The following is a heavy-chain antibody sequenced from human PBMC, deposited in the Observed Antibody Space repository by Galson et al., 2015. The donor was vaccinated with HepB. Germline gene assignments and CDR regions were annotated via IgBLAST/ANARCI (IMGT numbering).Heavy chain of an antibody. CDR1: GYTFTAYY. Sequence: SVKVSCKASGYTFTAYYVHWVRQAPGQGLEWMGWINPNSGGTNYAQKFQGRITMTRDTSINTAYVELSSLRSDDTAIYYCARDLKSTPWPWSQGTLVTVSS. J-gene: IGHJ5*02. D-gene: IGHD2-2*01. V-gene: IGHV1-2*02. CDR2: INPNSGGT. CDR3: ARDLKSTPWP.